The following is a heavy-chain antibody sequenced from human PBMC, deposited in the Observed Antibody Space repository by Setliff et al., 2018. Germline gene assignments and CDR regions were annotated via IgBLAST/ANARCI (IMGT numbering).Heavy chain of an antibody. CDR1: GGSISSYY. CDR3: ARGIITMVRGVITFSYYFDY. J-gene: IGHJ4*02. CDR2: ISHSGST. V-gene: IGHV4-59*12. Sequence: SETLSLTCTVSGGSISSYYWSWIRQPPGKGLEWIGSISHSGSTYYNPSLRSRVTISLDTSKNQFSPKLTSVTAADTAVYYCARGIITMVRGVITFSYYFDYWGQGTLVTVSS. D-gene: IGHD3-10*01.